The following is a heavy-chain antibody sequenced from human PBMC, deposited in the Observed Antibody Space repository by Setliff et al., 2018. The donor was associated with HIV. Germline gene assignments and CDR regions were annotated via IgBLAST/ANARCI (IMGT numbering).Heavy chain of an antibody. D-gene: IGHD3-10*01. J-gene: IGHJ4*02. CDR3: ARELYGSGSALAY. V-gene: IGHV3-21*01. CDR1: GFTFSSYS. CDR2: ISRTSSSI. Sequence: PVGSLRLSCGVSGFTFSSYSMNWVRQAPGKGLEWVSFISRTSSSIYYVDSVKGRFTISRDNAKNSLYLQMDSLRPEDTAVYYCARELYGSGSALAYWGQGTQVTVSS.